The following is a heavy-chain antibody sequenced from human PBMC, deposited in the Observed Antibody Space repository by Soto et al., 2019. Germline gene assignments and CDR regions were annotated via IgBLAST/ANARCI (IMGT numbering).Heavy chain of an antibody. CDR3: ATMGGAVAARYYYYGMDV. D-gene: IGHD6-19*01. V-gene: IGHV1-24*01. CDR2: FDPEDGET. Sequence: ASVKVSCKVSGYTLTEFSMHWVREAPGKGLEWMGGFDPEDGETIYAQKFQGRVTMTEDTSTDTAYMELSSLRSEDTAVYYCATMGGAVAARYYYYGMDVWGQGTTVTVSS. J-gene: IGHJ6*02. CDR1: GYTLTEFS.